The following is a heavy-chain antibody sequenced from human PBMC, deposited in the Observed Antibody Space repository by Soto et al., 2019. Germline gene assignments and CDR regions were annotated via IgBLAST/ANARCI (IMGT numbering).Heavy chain of an antibody. CDR3: ARTRSAWSDFHYYSLDV. CDR2: ISGSGGGT. Sequence: GGSLRLSCAASGFTFSSYAMSWVRQAPGKGLEWVSAISGSGGGTYYADSVKGRFTISRDNSKNTLYLQMNSLRAEDTAVYYCARTRSAWSDFHYYSLDVWGKGPTVTVSS. V-gene: IGHV3-23*01. CDR1: GFTFSSYA. J-gene: IGHJ6*04. D-gene: IGHD1-26*01.